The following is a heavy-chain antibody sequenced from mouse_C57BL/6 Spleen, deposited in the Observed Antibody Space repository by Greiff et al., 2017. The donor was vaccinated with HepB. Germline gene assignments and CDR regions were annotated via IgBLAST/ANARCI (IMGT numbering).Heavy chain of an antibody. CDR3: ARGVEGHYYAMDY. Sequence: QVQLKQSGAELARPGASVKLSCKASGYTFTSYGISWVKQRTGQGLEWIGEIYPRSGNTYYNEKFKGKATLTADKSSSTAYMELRSLTSADSAVYFCARGVEGHYYAMDYWGQGTSVTVSS. CDR1: GYTFTSYG. CDR2: IYPRSGNT. D-gene: IGHD1-1*01. V-gene: IGHV1-81*01. J-gene: IGHJ4*01.